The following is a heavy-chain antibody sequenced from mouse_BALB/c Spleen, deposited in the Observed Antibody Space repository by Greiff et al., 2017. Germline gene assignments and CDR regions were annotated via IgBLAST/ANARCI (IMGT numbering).Heavy chain of an antibody. CDR1: GYTFTSYW. V-gene: IGHV1S81*02. CDR2: INPSNGRI. J-gene: IGHJ3*01. CDR3: ANRLLFAY. D-gene: IGHD2-3*01. Sequence: VQLQQSGAELVKPGASVKLSCKASGYTFTSYWMHWVKQRPGQGLEWIGEINPSNGRINYNEKFKSKATLTVDKSSSTAYMQLSSLTSEDSAVYYCANRLLFAYWGQGTLVTVSA.